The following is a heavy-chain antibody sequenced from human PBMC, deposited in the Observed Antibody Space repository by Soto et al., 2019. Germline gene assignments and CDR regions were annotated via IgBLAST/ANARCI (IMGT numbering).Heavy chain of an antibody. CDR3: AKAGFYTPGFDS. D-gene: IGHD2-15*01. Sequence: QMQLQKSGPGLVEPSGTLSLTCTISGGFFRSADWWSWVRQSPEKGLEWIGEINRGGGTIYNPSLNSRVTISADKSENQFSLHMTSVTAADTAVYYCAKAGFYTPGFDSWGQGTLVTVSS. CDR1: GGFFRSADW. J-gene: IGHJ4*02. V-gene: IGHV4-4*02. CDR2: INRGGGT.